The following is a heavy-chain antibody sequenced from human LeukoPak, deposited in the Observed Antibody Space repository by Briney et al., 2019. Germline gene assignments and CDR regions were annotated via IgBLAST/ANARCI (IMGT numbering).Heavy chain of an antibody. V-gene: IGHV4-59*01. D-gene: IGHD6-19*01. CDR2: ISYSGST. Sequence: PSETLSLTCTVSGGSISSDYWSWIRQPPGKGLEWVGYISYSGSTNYNPSLKSRVTISVDTSKNQFSLKLSSVTAADTATYYCARDGRAGSLFAYWGQGTLVTVSS. J-gene: IGHJ4*02. CDR1: GGSISSDY. CDR3: ARDGRAGSLFAY.